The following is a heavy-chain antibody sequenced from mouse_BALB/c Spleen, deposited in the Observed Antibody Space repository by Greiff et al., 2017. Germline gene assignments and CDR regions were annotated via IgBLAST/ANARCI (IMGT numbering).Heavy chain of an antibody. D-gene: IGHD2-12*01. Sequence: VQLVESGPGLVQPSQSLSITCTVSGFSLTSYGVHWVRQSPGKGLEWLGVIWSGGSTDYNAAFISRLSISKDNSKSQVFFKMNSLQANDTAIYYCARNSYDGTWFAYWGQGTLVTVSA. V-gene: IGHV2-2*02. J-gene: IGHJ3*01. CDR2: IWSGGST. CDR3: ARNSYDGTWFAY. CDR1: GFSLTSYG.